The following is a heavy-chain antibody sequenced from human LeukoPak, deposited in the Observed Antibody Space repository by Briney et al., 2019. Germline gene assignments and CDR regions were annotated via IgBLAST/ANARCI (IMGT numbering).Heavy chain of an antibody. V-gene: IGHV4-61*02. D-gene: IGHD1-1*01. CDR1: GGSISSGSYY. CDR2: IYISGST. J-gene: IGHJ4*02. Sequence: SQTLSLTCTVSGGSISSGSYYWSWIRQPAGKGLEWIGRIYISGSTNYNPSLKSRVTMSVDTSKNQFSLKLSSVTAADTAVYYCARDRGTWNDDGFDYWGQGTLVTVSS. CDR3: ARDRGTWNDDGFDY.